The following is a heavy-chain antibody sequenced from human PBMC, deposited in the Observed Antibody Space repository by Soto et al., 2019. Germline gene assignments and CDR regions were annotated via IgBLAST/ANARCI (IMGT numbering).Heavy chain of an antibody. J-gene: IGHJ4*02. CDR2: ISYDGSSK. V-gene: IGHV3-30-3*01. CDR3: VREPSHISVASNFDY. D-gene: IGHD6-19*01. CDR1: GFTFSTFA. Sequence: QVQLVESGGGVVQPGRSLRLSCAASGFTFSTFAMHWVRQAPGKGLEWVAIISYDGSSKHYADSVKGRFTISRDNSRNTLFLQMNSLRAEDTAVYYFVREPSHISVASNFDYWCQGTLVTVSS.